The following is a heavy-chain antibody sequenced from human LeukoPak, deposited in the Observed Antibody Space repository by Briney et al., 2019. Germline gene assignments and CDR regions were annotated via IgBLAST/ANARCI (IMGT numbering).Heavy chain of an antibody. CDR2: TYYRSKWSN. CDR3: ARVSSGVFVL. Sequence: SQTLSLTCAFSGDSVSSNSVTWNWIRQSPSRGLEWLGRTYYRSKWSNDYAISMKSRITISPDTSKNQFSLQLNSVTPEDTAVYYCARVSSGVFVLWGQGSLVTVSS. J-gene: IGHJ4*02. CDR1: GDSVSSNSVT. D-gene: IGHD3-10*01. V-gene: IGHV6-1*01.